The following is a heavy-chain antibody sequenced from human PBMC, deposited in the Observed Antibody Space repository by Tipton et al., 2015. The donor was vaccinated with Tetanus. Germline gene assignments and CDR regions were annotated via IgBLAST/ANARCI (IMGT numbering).Heavy chain of an antibody. V-gene: IGHV5-10-1*01. CDR2: IDPSDSYT. D-gene: IGHD3-22*01. Sequence: VQSGAEVKKPGESLRISCKGSGYSFTSYWISWVRQMPGKGLEWMGRIDPSDSYTNYSPSFQGHVTISADKSISTAYLQWSSLKASDTAMYYCARLPLSGYYYDSSGYYLSDYWGQGTLVTVSS. J-gene: IGHJ4*02. CDR3: ARLPLSGYYYDSSGYYLSDY. CDR1: GYSFTSYW.